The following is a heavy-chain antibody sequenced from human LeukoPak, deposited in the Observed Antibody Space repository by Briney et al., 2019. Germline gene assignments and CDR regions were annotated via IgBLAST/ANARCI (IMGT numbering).Heavy chain of an antibody. V-gene: IGHV4-38-2*02. Sequence: PSETLSLTCTVSGYSISSGYYWGWIRQPPGKGLEWIGSIYHSGSTYYNPSLKSRVTISVDTSKNQFSLKLSSVTAADTAVYYCARTSGSYYKAAYYFDYWGQGTLVTVSS. CDR3: ARTSGSYYKAAYYFDY. CDR1: GYSISSGYY. D-gene: IGHD3-10*01. CDR2: IYHSGST. J-gene: IGHJ4*02.